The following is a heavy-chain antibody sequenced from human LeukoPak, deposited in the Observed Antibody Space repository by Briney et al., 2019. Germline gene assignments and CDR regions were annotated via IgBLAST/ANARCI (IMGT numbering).Heavy chain of an antibody. CDR1: GDSISYYY. CDR2: IYYSGNT. CDR3: ARVRGYSYDSSDFDY. V-gene: IGHV4-59*01. J-gene: IGHJ4*02. D-gene: IGHD5-18*01. Sequence: PSETLSLTCTVSGDSISYYYWSWMRQHPGKGLEWIGKIYYSGNTNYNPSLKSRVTISVDTSKNQFSLKLSSVTAADTAVYYCARVRGYSYDSSDFDYWGQGTLVTVSS.